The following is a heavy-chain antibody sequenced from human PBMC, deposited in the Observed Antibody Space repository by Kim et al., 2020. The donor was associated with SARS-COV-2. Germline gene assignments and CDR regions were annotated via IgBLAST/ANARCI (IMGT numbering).Heavy chain of an antibody. CDR3: ATSHLSSSWTYYYYGMDV. V-gene: IGHV1-24*01. CDR1: GYTLTELS. J-gene: IGHJ6*01. Sequence: SVKVSCKVSGYTLTELSMHWVRQAPAQGLEWMGGFDPEDGETIYAQKFQGRVTMTEDTSTDTAYMELSSLRSEDTAVYYCATSHLSSSWTYYYYGMDVWGRGTAGTVSS. CDR2: FDPEDGET. D-gene: IGHD6-13*01.